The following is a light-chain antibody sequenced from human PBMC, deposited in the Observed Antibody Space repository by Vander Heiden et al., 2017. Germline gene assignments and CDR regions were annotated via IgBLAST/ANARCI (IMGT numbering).Light chain of an antibody. J-gene: IGLJ3*02. Sequence: QTVVPQQPSFSVSPGGTVTLTCGLSSGSVSISYYPSWYQQTPGQAPRTLIYSTNTRSSGVPDRFSGSILGNKAALTIAGAQADDESDYYCVLYMGSGIWVFGGGTKLTVL. CDR3: VLYMGSGIWV. V-gene: IGLV8-61*01. CDR1: SGSVSISYY. CDR2: STN.